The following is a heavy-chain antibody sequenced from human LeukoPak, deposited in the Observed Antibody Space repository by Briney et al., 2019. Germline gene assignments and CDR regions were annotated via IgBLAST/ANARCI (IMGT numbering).Heavy chain of an antibody. CDR2: IYHSGST. Sequence: SETLSLTCAVSGYSISSGYYWGWIRQPPGKGLEWIGSIYHSGSTYYNPSLKSRVTISVDTSKNQFSLKLSSVTAADTAVYYCARLTAGTHFDYWGQGTLVTVSS. CDR1: GYSISSGYY. J-gene: IGHJ4*02. CDR3: ARLTAGTHFDY. V-gene: IGHV4-38-2*01.